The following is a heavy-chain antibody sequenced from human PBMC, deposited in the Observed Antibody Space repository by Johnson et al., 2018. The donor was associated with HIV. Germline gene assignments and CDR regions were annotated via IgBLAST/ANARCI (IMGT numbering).Heavy chain of an antibody. CDR3: ARVLRGYDAFDI. CDR1: GFTFTDYQ. Sequence: QVQLVVSGGGLVKPGGSLRLSCAASGFTFTDYQMSWIRQAPGKGLEWVSSISRSGTTIYSADSVQGRFTVSRDNAKNSLYLQMNRLRADDTAVYYCARVLRGYDAFDIWGQGTMVTVSS. J-gene: IGHJ3*02. V-gene: IGHV3-11*04. D-gene: IGHD5-12*01. CDR2: ISRSGTTI.